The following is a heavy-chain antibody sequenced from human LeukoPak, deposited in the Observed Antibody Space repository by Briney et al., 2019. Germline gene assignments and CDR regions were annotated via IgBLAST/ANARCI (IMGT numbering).Heavy chain of an antibody. CDR1: GFTFSSYW. CDR3: ARKDPTPLSHFDY. J-gene: IGHJ4*02. V-gene: IGHV3-7*05. CDR2: IKQDGGEK. D-gene: IGHD2-15*01. Sequence: GGSLRLSCAASGFTFSSYWMTWVRQAPGKGLEWVANIKQDGGEKYYVDSVKGRFTISRDNAKNSLYLQMDSLRAEDSAVYYCARKDPTPLSHFDYWGQGTLVAVSS.